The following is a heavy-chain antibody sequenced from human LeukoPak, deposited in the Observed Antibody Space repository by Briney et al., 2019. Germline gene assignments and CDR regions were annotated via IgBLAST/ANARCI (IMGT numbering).Heavy chain of an antibody. CDR1: GSSITAFY. CDR3: ARDSIAGYSLSW. CDR2: FQYGGNP. D-gene: IGHD3-9*01. V-gene: IGHV4-59*01. Sequence: PSETLSLTCNVSGSSITAFYWSWIRQSPGKGLEWIGSFQYGGNPKYNPSLKSRVAMSVDTSKNQFSLKLNSVTAADTAVYYCARDSIAGYSLSWWGQGTLVTVSS. J-gene: IGHJ4*02.